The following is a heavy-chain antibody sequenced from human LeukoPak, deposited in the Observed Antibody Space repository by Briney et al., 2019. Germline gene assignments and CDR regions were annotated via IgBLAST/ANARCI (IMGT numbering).Heavy chain of an antibody. Sequence: SETLSLTCTVFDDSISSYYWSWIRQPPGKGLEWIGYIYYTGSADYNPSLKSRVTISEDTTKNQFSLKLSSVTAADTAVYYCARAWGDILTGYSLDYWGQGTLVTVSS. CDR3: ARAWGDILTGYSLDY. CDR1: DDSISSYY. D-gene: IGHD3-9*01. J-gene: IGHJ4*02. V-gene: IGHV4-59*01. CDR2: IYYTGSA.